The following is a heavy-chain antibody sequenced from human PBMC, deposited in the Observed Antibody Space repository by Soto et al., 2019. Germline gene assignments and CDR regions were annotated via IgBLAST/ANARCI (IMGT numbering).Heavy chain of an antibody. V-gene: IGHV3-23*01. CDR1: GFTFSSYA. J-gene: IGHJ5*02. Sequence: GGSLRLSCAASGFTFSSYAMSWVRQAPGKGLEWVSAISGSGGSTYYADSVKGRFTISRDNSKNTLYLQMNSLRAEDTAVYYCASIPRPYCSSTSCENWFDPVGQGTLVTVSS. CDR2: ISGSGGST. CDR3: ASIPRPYCSSTSCENWFDP. D-gene: IGHD2-2*01.